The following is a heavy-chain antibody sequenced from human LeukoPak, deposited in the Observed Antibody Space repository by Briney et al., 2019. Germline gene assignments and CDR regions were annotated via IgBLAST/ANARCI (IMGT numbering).Heavy chain of an antibody. D-gene: IGHD2-2*03. J-gene: IGHJ4*02. CDR1: GYTLTSYG. Sequence: ASVKVSCKASGYTLTSYGISWVRQAPGQGLEWMGWISAYNGNTNYAQKLQGRVTMTTDTSTSTAYMGLRSLRSDDTAVYYCARDRGYCSSTSCSPDDYWGQGTLVTVSS. CDR3: ARDRGYCSSTSCSPDDY. CDR2: ISAYNGNT. V-gene: IGHV1-18*04.